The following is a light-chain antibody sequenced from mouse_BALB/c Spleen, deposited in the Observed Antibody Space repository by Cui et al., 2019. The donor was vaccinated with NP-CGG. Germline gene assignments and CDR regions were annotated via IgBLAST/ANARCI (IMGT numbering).Light chain of an antibody. Sequence: QAVVTQEPALTTPPGETVTLTCRSSTGAVTTSNYANWVQEKPDHLFTGLMGGTNKRPPGVPARFSGSLIGDKAALTITGAQIEDEAIYFCALWYSNHWVFGGGTKLTVL. CDR1: TGAVTTSNY. V-gene: IGLV1*01. CDR2: GTN. J-gene: IGLJ1*01. CDR3: ALWYSNHWV.